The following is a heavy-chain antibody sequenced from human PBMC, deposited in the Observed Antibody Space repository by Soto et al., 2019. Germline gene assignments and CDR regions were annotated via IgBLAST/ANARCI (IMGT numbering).Heavy chain of an antibody. Sequence: SETLSLTCTVSGGSISSYYWSWIRQPPGKGLEWIGTIYYSGSTYYNPSLKSRVTISVDTSKNQFSLKLSSVTAADTAVYYCARRDRSRHYRYWDQGTLVTVSS. CDR2: IYYSGST. D-gene: IGHD3-16*02. V-gene: IGHV4-59*04. J-gene: IGHJ4*02. CDR1: GGSISSYY. CDR3: ARRDRSRHYRY.